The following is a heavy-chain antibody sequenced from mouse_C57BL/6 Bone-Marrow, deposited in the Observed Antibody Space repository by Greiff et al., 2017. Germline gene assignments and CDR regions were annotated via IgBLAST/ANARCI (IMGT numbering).Heavy chain of an antibody. CDR2: INPSSGYT. CDR3: SSCDYDGSWFAY. Sequence: QVQLQQSGAELARPGASVKMSCKASGYTFTSYTMHWVKQRPGQGLEWIGYINPSSGYTKYNQKFKDKATLTADKSSSTAYMQLSSLTSEDSAVYYCSSCDYDGSWFAYWGQGTLVTVSA. J-gene: IGHJ3*01. V-gene: IGHV1-4*01. CDR1: GYTFTSYT. D-gene: IGHD2-4*01.